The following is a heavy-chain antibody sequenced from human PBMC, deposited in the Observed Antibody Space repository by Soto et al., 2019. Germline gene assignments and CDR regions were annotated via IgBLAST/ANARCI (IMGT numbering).Heavy chain of an antibody. CDR1: GFTFSSYA. D-gene: IGHD6-6*01. CDR2: ISGSDDST. Sequence: EVQLLESGGGLVQPGESLRLSCAASGFTFSSYAMSWVRQAPGKGLEWVSVISGSDDSTYYADSVKGRFTISRDKSKNTLYRQMSSLRAEGTAVYYCAKRSSSSTFDYWGQGTLVAVAS. V-gene: IGHV3-23*01. CDR3: AKRSSSSTFDY. J-gene: IGHJ4*02.